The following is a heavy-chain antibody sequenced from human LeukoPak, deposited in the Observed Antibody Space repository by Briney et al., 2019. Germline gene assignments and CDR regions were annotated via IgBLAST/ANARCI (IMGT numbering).Heavy chain of an antibody. CDR2: IYSGGDT. CDR3: ARGLNGLVLDY. J-gene: IGHJ4*02. CDR1: GFTVISKY. Sequence: GGSLRLSCAASGFTVISKYMSWVRQAPGKGLEWVSVIYSGGDTHYADSVKGRFTISRDNSKNTLYLQMNSLRAEPTTVFYCARGLNGLVLDYWGQGTLVTVSS. D-gene: IGHD6-6*01. V-gene: IGHV3-53*01.